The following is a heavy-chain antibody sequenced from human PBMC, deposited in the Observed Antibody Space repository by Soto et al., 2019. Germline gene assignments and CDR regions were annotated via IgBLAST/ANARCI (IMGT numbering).Heavy chain of an antibody. CDR2: IYHSGTT. Sequence: PSGTLSLTCTVSGVSITGSYWSWIRQTPGKTLEWIGYIYHSGTTTYNPSLKSRVSISVDTSKNQFSLRLTSVIAADTAVYYCARDMPYGAGSLAGCDYWGQGIRVTVSS. J-gene: IGHJ4*02. CDR3: ARDMPYGAGSLAGCDY. V-gene: IGHV4-59*01. D-gene: IGHD1-26*01. CDR1: GVSITGSY.